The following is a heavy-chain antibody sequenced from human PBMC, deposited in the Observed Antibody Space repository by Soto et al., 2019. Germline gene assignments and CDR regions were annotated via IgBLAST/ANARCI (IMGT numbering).Heavy chain of an antibody. V-gene: IGHV4-30-2*01. Sequence: LSLTCAVSGDSVSSVDYSWSWIRQPPGEGLELIGYIYRSAYTYYNPSLKSRVIISVDRSKNQFSLRLTSVTAADTAMYYCARGNGDYGNYYFDSWGQGILVTVSS. J-gene: IGHJ4*02. CDR1: GDSVSSVDYS. D-gene: IGHD4-17*01. CDR3: ARGNGDYGNYYFDS. CDR2: IYRSAYT.